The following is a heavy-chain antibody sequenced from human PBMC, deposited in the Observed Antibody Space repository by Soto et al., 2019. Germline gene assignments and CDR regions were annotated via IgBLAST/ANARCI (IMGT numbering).Heavy chain of an antibody. V-gene: IGHV3-74*01. J-gene: IGHJ5*02. CDR3: ARDPARYSYGRNWFDP. D-gene: IGHD5-18*01. CDR2: INSDGTTT. Sequence: PGGSLRLSCEVSGFSLSNYWMHCVRQDPWEGLVWVARINSDGTTTTYADSVQGRFTISRDNAKNTLYLQMNSLRAEDTAVYYCARDPARYSYGRNWFDPWGQGTMVTVSS. CDR1: GFSLSNYW.